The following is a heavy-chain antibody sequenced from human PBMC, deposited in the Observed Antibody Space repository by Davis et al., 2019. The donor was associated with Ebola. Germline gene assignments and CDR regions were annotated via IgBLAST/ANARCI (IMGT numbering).Heavy chain of an antibody. CDR1: GGTFSSYA. CDR2: IIPILGTA. CDR3: ARDLAAAAKGGY. Sequence: SVKVSCKASGGTFSSYAISWVRQAPGQGLEWMGGIIPILGTANYAQKFQGRVTITADKSTSTAYMELSSLRSEDTAVYYCARDLAAAAKGGYWGQGTLVTVSS. V-gene: IGHV1-69*10. J-gene: IGHJ4*02. D-gene: IGHD6-13*01.